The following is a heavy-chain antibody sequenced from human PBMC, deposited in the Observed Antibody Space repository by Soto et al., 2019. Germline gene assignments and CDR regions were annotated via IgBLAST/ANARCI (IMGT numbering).Heavy chain of an antibody. CDR3: ARDPMGFYSSGSYYNETDYYYYYGMDV. CDR1: GGTFSSYA. D-gene: IGHD3-10*01. CDR2: IIPIFGTA. J-gene: IGHJ6*02. Sequence: SVKVSCKASGGTFSSYAISWVRQAPGQGLDWMGGIIPIFGTANYAQKFQGRVTITADKSTSTAYMELSSLRSEATAVYYCARDPMGFYSSGSYYNETDYYYYYGMDVWGQGTTVTVSS. V-gene: IGHV1-69*06.